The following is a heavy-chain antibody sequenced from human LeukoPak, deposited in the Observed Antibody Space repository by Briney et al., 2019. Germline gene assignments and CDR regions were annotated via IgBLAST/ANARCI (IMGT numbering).Heavy chain of an antibody. D-gene: IGHD3-10*01. V-gene: IGHV3-53*01. Sequence: GGSLRLSCAASGFTVSSNYMSWVRQAPGKGLEWVSVIYSGGSTYYADSVKGRFTISRDNSKNTLYLQMNSLRAEDTAVYYCAKEASGYGYYFDYWGQGTLVTVSS. CDR1: GFTVSSNY. CDR3: AKEASGYGYYFDY. J-gene: IGHJ4*02. CDR2: IYSGGST.